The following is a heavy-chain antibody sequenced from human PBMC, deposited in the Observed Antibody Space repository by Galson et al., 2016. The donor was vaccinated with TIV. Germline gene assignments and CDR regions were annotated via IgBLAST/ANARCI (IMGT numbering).Heavy chain of an antibody. CDR2: ISFDGNGE. CDR1: GFAFRNYP. J-gene: IGHJ4*02. Sequence: SLRLSCAASGFAFRNYPIHWVRQAPGKGLEWVALISFDGNGEYFADSMKGRFTISRDNSKNTLYLQMNSLRTEDTAVYFCARDSGVFCRRASCFEWLDYWGQGTLVTVSS. D-gene: IGHD3-3*01. V-gene: IGHV3-30-3*01. CDR3: ARDSGVFCRRASCFEWLDY.